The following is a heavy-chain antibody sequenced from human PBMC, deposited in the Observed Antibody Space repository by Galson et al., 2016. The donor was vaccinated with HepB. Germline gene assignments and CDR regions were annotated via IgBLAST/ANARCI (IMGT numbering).Heavy chain of an antibody. Sequence: TLSLTCTVSGGSISSSPYSWSWIRQSLGKGLEWIGYISHSGYTHYNPPLKSRVTISEDRSKNQFSLKLSSVTAADTAVYYCARDARDDDLKSNDGFDIWGQGTMVTVSS. CDR2: ISHSGYT. D-gene: IGHD4-17*01. J-gene: IGHJ3*02. CDR1: GGSISSSPYS. CDR3: ARDARDDDLKSNDGFDI. V-gene: IGHV4-30-2*06.